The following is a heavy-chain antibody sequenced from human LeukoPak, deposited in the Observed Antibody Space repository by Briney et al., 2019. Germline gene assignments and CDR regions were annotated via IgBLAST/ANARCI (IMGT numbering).Heavy chain of an antibody. J-gene: IGHJ3*02. D-gene: IGHD1-26*01. CDR3: ARDLLDSSGSYWGAFDI. CDR2: IKQDASGK. CDR1: GFTFDTLS. Sequence: GGSLRLSCAASGFTFDTLSMSWVRQAPGKGLEWVANIKQDASGKYYMDSVKGRFTISRDNAKNSLYLQMSSLRAEDTAVYYCARDLLDSSGSYWGAFDIWGQGTMVTVSS. V-gene: IGHV3-7*01.